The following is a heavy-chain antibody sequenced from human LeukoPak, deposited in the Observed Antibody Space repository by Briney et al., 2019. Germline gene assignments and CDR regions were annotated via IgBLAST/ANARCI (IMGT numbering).Heavy chain of an antibody. CDR1: GFTFSSYW. CDR3: ARSLWPEDY. CDR2: IEKDGSDK. V-gene: IGHV3-7*01. Sequence: GESLKISCAASGFTFSSYWMSWVRQAPGKGPEWVANIEKDGSDKYYVDSVKGRFTISRDNAKNSLYLQMNSLRAEDSAVYYCARSLWPEDYWGQGTLVTVSS. D-gene: IGHD2-21*01. J-gene: IGHJ4*02.